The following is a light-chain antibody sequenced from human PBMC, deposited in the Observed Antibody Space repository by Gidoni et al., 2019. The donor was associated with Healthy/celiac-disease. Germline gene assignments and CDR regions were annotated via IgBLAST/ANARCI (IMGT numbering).Light chain of an antibody. CDR3: SSYTSSSIHYV. CDR2: DVS. CDR1: SSDVGGYNY. Sequence: QSALTQPASVSGSPGQPITISCTGTSSDVGGYNYVSWYKHHPGKAPKLMIYDVSNRPSGVSIRFSGSKSGNTASLTISGLQAEDEADYYCSSYTSSSIHYVFGTGTKVTVL. J-gene: IGLJ1*01. V-gene: IGLV2-14*03.